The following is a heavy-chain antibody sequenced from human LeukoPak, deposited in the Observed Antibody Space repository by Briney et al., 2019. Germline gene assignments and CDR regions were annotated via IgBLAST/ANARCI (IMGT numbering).Heavy chain of an antibody. D-gene: IGHD5-18*01. V-gene: IGHV3-21*01. J-gene: IGHJ4*02. CDR3: ARVVDTARWAYFDY. CDR1: GFTVSSNH. Sequence: GGSLRLSCAASGFTVSSNHMSWVRQAPGKGLEWVSSISSSSSYIYCADSVKGRFTISRDNAKNSLYLQMNSLRAEDTAVYYCARVVDTARWAYFDYWGQGTLVTVSS. CDR2: ISSSSSYI.